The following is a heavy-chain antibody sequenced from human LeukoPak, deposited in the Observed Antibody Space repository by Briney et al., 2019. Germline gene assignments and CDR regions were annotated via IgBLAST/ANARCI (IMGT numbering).Heavy chain of an antibody. CDR1: GFTFSTFG. D-gene: IGHD3-10*01. CDR3: VPSLLWFGDWFDP. V-gene: IGHV3-21*01. J-gene: IGHJ5*02. Sequence: GGSLRLSCAASGFTFSTFGMNWVRQAPGKGLEWVSFISSFSTYIYYADSLKGRFTISRDNAKNSLYLQMNSLRPEDTAVYYCVPSLLWFGDWFDPWGQGTLVTVSS. CDR2: ISSFSTYI.